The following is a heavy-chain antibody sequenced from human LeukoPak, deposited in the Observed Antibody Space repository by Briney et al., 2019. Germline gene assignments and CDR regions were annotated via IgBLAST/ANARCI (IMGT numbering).Heavy chain of an antibody. Sequence: PGGSLRLSCAASGFTFSSYWMHWVRQAPGKGLVWVSRINSDGSSTSYTDSVKGRFTISRDSAKNTLYLQMNSLRAEDTAVYYCARVGGYCSSTSCYRYFDYWGQGTLVTVSS. CDR1: GFTFSSYW. CDR2: INSDGSST. D-gene: IGHD2-2*02. J-gene: IGHJ4*02. CDR3: ARVGGYCSSTSCYRYFDY. V-gene: IGHV3-74*01.